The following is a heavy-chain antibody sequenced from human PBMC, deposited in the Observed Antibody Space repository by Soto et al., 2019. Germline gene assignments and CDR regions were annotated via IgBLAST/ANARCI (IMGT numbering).Heavy chain of an antibody. CDR3: ARATYGSGSYYTNYYYYGMDV. D-gene: IGHD3-10*01. Sequence: LSLPCAVYGGSFSGYYWSWIRQPPGKGLEWIGEINHSGSTNYNPSLKSRVTISVDTSKNQFSLKLSSVTAADTAVYYCARATYGSGSYYTNYYYYGMDVWGQGTTVTVSS. V-gene: IGHV4-34*01. J-gene: IGHJ6*02. CDR2: INHSGST. CDR1: GGSFSGYY.